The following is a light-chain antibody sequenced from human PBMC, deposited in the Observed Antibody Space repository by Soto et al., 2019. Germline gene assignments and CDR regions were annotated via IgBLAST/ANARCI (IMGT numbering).Light chain of an antibody. CDR1: QTIGRNY. J-gene: IGKJ4*01. V-gene: IGKV3-20*01. Sequence: EIVLTQSPGTLSLSPGETATLSCRASQTIGRNYLAWYQQKPGQAPRLLIFGTSTRATGIPDRFSGSGSGTDFTLSISRLEPEDFAVYYCQQYNNWPPLTFGGGTKVEIK. CDR2: GTS. CDR3: QQYNNWPPLT.